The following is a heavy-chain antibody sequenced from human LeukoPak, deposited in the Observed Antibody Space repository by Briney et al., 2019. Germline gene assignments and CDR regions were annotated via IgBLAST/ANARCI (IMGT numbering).Heavy chain of an antibody. J-gene: IGHJ5*02. Sequence: ASVKVSCKASGYTFTGYYIHWVRQAPGQGLDWMGWINPNSGDTKYAQNFQGRVTMTRDTSISTAYMELSRLKSDDTALYYCARGPNYYGSGRSWFDPWGQGTLVTVSS. V-gene: IGHV1-2*02. CDR2: INPNSGDT. D-gene: IGHD3-10*01. CDR1: GYTFTGYY. CDR3: ARGPNYYGSGRSWFDP.